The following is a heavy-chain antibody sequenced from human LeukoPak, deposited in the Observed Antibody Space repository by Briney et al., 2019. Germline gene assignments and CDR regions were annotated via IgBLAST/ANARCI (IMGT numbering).Heavy chain of an antibody. V-gene: IGHV4-59*01. J-gene: IGHJ5*02. CDR1: GGSISSYY. D-gene: IGHD2-15*01. CDR2: IYYSGST. Sequence: SETLSLTCTVSGGSISSYYWSWIRQPPGKGLEWIGYIYYSGSTNYNPSPKSRVTISVDTSKNQFSLKLSSVTAADTAVYYCARVIVVPGWSDPWGQGTLVTVSS. CDR3: ARVIVVPGWSDP.